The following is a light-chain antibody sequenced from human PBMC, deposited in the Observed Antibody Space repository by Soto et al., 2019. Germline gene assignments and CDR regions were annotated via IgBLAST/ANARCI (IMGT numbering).Light chain of an antibody. V-gene: IGKV2-28*01. CDR1: QSLLHSDEYNY. CDR3: MQALQTPT. CDR2: LAS. Sequence: EIVMTQSPLSLPVTPGEPASISCRSSQSLLHSDEYNYLAWYLQKPGHSPQLLIDLASSLASGVPDRFSGSGSGTDFTLKISRVEAEDVGVYYCMQALQTPTFGGGTKVEI. J-gene: IGKJ4*01.